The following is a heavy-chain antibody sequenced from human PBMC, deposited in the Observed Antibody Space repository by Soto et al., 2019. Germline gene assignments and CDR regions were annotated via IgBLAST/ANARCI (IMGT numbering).Heavy chain of an antibody. CDR3: ARLSWVGSGSYYPNYFDY. CDR1: VYSFTNYW. CDR2: IYPGDSDT. D-gene: IGHD3-10*01. V-gene: IGHV5-51*01. Sequence: GESLKISCKSSVYSFTNYWIGWVRQMPGKGLEWMGIIYPGDSDTRYSPSFQGQVTISADKSTSTAYLRWSSLKASDTAMYYCARLSWVGSGSYYPNYFDYWGQGTLVTVSS. J-gene: IGHJ4*02.